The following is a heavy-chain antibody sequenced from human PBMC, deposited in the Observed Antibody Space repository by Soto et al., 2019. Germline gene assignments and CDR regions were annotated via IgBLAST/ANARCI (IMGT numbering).Heavy chain of an antibody. CDR1: GFTFSSYE. Sequence: GGSLRLSCAAAGFTFSSYEMNWVRQAPGKGLEWVSYISSSGSTIYYADSVKGRFTISRDNAKNSLYLQMNSLRAEDKAVYYCARGPYSSGGGYFDYWGQETLVTVSS. J-gene: IGHJ4*02. D-gene: IGHD6-19*01. CDR2: ISSSGSTI. V-gene: IGHV3-48*03. CDR3: ARGPYSSGGGYFDY.